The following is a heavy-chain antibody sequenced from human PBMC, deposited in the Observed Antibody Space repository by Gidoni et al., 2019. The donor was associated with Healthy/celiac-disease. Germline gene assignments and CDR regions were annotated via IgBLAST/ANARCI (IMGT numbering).Heavy chain of an antibody. V-gene: IGHV3-33*01. CDR1: GFPFSSSG. J-gene: IGHJ6*03. CDR2: IWYDGSNK. Sequence: QVQLVESGGVVVQPGRSLRLSCAASGFPFSSSGMHGVRQAPGKGMEWVAGIWYDGSNKYYADTVKGRFTIARDNSKNTLYLQRNSRRAEDTAVYYCARGDTAMVYYYYMDVWGKGTTVTVSS. D-gene: IGHD5-18*01. CDR3: ARGDTAMVYYYYMDV.